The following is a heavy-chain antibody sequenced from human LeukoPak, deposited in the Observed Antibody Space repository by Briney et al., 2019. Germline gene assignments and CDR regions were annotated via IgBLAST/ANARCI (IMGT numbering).Heavy chain of an antibody. CDR2: IYYSGST. CDR3: ARHMYSGSYSVDY. Sequence: SETLSLTCTVSGGSISSSSYYLGWIRQPPGKGLEWIGSIYYSGSTYYNPSLKSRVTISVDTSKNQFSLKLSSVTAADTAVYYCARHMYSGSYSVDYWGQGTLVTVSS. CDR1: GGSISSSSYY. D-gene: IGHD1-26*01. J-gene: IGHJ4*02. V-gene: IGHV4-39*01.